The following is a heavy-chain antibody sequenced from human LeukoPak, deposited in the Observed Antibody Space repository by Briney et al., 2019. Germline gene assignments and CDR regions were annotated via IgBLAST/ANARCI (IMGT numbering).Heavy chain of an antibody. CDR2: ISYDGSNK. J-gene: IGHJ4*02. D-gene: IGHD3-10*01. CDR1: GFTFSSYW. Sequence: PGGSLRLSCAASGFTFSSYWMNWARQAPGKGLEWVAVISYDGSNKYYADSVKGRFTISRDNSKNTLYPQMNSLRAEDTAVYYCAKDLWFGELLSVIIDYWGQGTLVTVSS. V-gene: IGHV3-30*18. CDR3: AKDLWFGELLSVIIDY.